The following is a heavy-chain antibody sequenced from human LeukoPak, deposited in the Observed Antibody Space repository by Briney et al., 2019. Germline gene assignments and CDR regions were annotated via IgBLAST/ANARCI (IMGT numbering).Heavy chain of an antibody. V-gene: IGHV3-64D*06. J-gene: IGHJ4*02. CDR1: GFTFSSYA. Sequence: GGSLRLSCATSGFTFSSYAMSWVRQAPGKGLQYVSAISPTGGSTYYADSVKGRFSISRDNSKNTLYLQMSSLRPEDTAVYYCVPKGTEGYWGQGTLVTVSS. CDR3: VPKGTEGY. CDR2: ISPTGGST.